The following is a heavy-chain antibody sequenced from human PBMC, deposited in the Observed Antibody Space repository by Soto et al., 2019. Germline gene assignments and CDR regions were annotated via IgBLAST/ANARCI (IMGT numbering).Heavy chain of an antibody. CDR3: AREGIPRPSAGYYYYMDV. D-gene: IGHD6-13*01. J-gene: IGHJ6*03. CDR2: INHSGST. CDR1: GGSFSGYY. V-gene: IGHV4-34*01. Sequence: SETLSLTCAVYGGSFSGYYWSWIRQPPGKGLEWIGEINHSGSTNYNPSLKSRVTISVDTSKNQFSLKLSSVTAAETAVYYCAREGIPRPSAGYYYYMDVWGKGTTVTVSS.